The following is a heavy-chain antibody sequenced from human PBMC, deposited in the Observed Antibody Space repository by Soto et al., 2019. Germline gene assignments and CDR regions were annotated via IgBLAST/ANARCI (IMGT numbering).Heavy chain of an antibody. Sequence: QMQLQESGPGLVKPSGTLSLTCAVSGGSISSSNWWSWVRQPPGKGLEWIGEIYHSGSTSFNPSLNSRITISVDKSKNQFSLKLSSVTAADTAVYYCARSTRSGNTFDYWGQGTLVTVSS. V-gene: IGHV4-4*02. CDR2: IYHSGST. D-gene: IGHD3-10*01. CDR1: GGSISSSNW. CDR3: ARSTRSGNTFDY. J-gene: IGHJ4*02.